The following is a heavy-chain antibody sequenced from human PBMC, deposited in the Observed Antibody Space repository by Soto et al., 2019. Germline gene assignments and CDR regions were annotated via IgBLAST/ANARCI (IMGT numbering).Heavy chain of an antibody. D-gene: IGHD6-19*01. V-gene: IGHV3-21*01. CDR1: GFTFTSYS. CDR3: ARDRVDSSGWYVSFDP. J-gene: IGHJ5*01. CDR2: ISSSSSYI. Sequence: EVQLVKSGGGLVKPGGSLRLSCAASGFTFTSYSMNWVRQAPGKGLEWVSSISSSSSYIYYADSVKGRFTISRDNAKNSLYLQMNSLRAEDTAVYYCARDRVDSSGWYVSFDPWCQGTLVTVSS.